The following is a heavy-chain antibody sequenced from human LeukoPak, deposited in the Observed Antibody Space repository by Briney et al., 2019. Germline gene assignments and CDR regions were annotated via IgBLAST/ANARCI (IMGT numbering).Heavy chain of an antibody. CDR1: GFTFSSYA. D-gene: IGHD1-26*01. CDR3: ARELIVGATEGGACSS. CDR2: ISSDGSNK. V-gene: IGHV3-30*04. Sequence: GGSLRLSCTASGFTFSSYAMHWVRQAPGKGLEWVALISSDGSNKYHGDSVKGRFTISRDNSKNTLYLQMNRMRAEDTAVYYCARELIVGATEGGACSSWGQGTLVTVSS. J-gene: IGHJ5*02.